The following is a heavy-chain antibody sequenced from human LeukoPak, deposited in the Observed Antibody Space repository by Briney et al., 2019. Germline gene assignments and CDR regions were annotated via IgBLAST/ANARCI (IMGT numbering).Heavy chain of an antibody. CDR1: GYSFTSSG. CDR2: ISVYNGNT. Sequence: GASVKVSCKASGYSFTSSGISWVRQAPGQGLEWMGWISVYNGNTKYAQRFQGRVTMTTDTSTSTAYIELRSLRSDDTAVYYCARDGQRRDGYNYVDYWGQGTLVTVSS. D-gene: IGHD5-24*01. V-gene: IGHV1-18*01. CDR3: ARDGQRRDGYNYVDY. J-gene: IGHJ4*02.